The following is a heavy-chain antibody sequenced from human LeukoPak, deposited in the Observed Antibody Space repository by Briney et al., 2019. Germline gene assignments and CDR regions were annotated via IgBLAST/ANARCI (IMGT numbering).Heavy chain of an antibody. Sequence: GGSLRLSCAASGFTFSTYRMSWVRQAPGKGLEWVANIKQDGSEKHYVDSVKGRFTISRDNAKNSLYLQMSSLRAEDTAVYYCARDLYRIVVVPHYFDYWGQGTLVTVSS. J-gene: IGHJ4*02. CDR1: GFTFSTYR. CDR3: ARDLYRIVVVPHYFDY. V-gene: IGHV3-7*01. D-gene: IGHD3-22*01. CDR2: IKQDGSEK.